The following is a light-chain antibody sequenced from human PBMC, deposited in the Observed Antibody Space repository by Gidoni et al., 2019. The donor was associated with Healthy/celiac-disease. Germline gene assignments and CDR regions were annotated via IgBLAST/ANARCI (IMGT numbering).Light chain of an antibody. V-gene: IGKV3-20*01. CDR2: GAS. CDR1: LSVSSSY. J-gene: IGKJ1*01. CDR3: QQYGSSPLT. Sequence: EIVLTQSPGTLSLSPGERATLSCRASLSVSSSYLAWYQQQPGQAPRLLIYGASSRATGIPDRFSGSGSGTDCTLTISRLEPEDFAGYYCQQYGSSPLTFXQXTKVEIK.